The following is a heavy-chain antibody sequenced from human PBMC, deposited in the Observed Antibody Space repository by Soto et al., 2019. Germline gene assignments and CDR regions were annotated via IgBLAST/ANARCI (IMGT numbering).Heavy chain of an antibody. CDR1: GFTFSNYW. J-gene: IGHJ4*02. V-gene: IGHV3-7*01. Sequence: EVHLVESGGGLVQPGGSLRLSCAASGFTFSNYWMSWVRQAPGKGLEWVANIKQDGTEKNYVDSVRGRFTISRDNAKNSLDLQMNSLTAEDTAVYYCASVAIWGQGTLVTVSS. CDR3: ASVAI. CDR2: IKQDGTEK. D-gene: IGHD5-12*01.